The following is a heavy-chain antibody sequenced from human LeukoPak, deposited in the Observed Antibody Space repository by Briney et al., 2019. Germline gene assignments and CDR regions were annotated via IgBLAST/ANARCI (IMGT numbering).Heavy chain of an antibody. J-gene: IGHJ4*02. CDR3: AITRLRFDYGDYTSDY. CDR1: GGTFSSYA. D-gene: IGHD4-17*01. Sequence: SVKVSCKASGGTFSSYAISWVRQAPGQGLEWMGRIIPILGIANYAQKFQGRVTITADKSTSTAYMELSSLRSEDTAVYYCAITRLRFDYGDYTSDYWGQGTLVTVSS. V-gene: IGHV1-69*04. CDR2: IIPILGIA.